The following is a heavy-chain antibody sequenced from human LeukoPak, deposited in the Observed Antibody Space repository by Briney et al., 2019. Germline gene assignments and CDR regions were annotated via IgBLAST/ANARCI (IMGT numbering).Heavy chain of an antibody. Sequence: SETLSLTCTVSGGSISSSSYYWGWIRQPPGKGLEWLGSIYYSGSTYYNPSLKSRVTISVDTAKNQFSLKLSAVTAADTAVYYCARQEFWSGYSNLFDPWGQGTLVTVSS. J-gene: IGHJ5*02. V-gene: IGHV4-39*01. CDR1: GGSISSSSYY. CDR3: ARQEFWSGYSNLFDP. D-gene: IGHD3-3*01. CDR2: IYYSGST.